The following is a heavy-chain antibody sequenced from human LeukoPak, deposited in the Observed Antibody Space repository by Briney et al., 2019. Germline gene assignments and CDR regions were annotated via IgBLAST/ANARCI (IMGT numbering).Heavy chain of an antibody. CDR1: GFTFSNAW. CDR2: IKSKTDGGTT. V-gene: IGHV3-15*01. Sequence: GGSLRLSCAASGFTFSNAWMSWVRQAPGKGLEWVGRIKSKTDGGTTDYAAPVKGRFTISRDNSKNTLYLQMNSLRAEHTAVYYCVRGYSYGWFDPWGQGTLVTVSS. J-gene: IGHJ5*02. CDR3: VRGYSYGWFDP. D-gene: IGHD5-18*01.